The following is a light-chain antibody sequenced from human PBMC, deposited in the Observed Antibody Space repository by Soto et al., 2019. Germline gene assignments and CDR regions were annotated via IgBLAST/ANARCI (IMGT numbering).Light chain of an antibody. Sequence: QSALTQPSAASGSPGQSVTICCTGTRSDVGAYNYVSWYQQHPGKAPKLMIYEVSKRPSGVPDRFSGSKSGNTASLTVSALQAEDEADYYCSSHAGSNNYVFGTGTKVTVL. CDR1: RSDVGAYNY. V-gene: IGLV2-8*01. CDR2: EVS. CDR3: SSHAGSNNYV. J-gene: IGLJ1*01.